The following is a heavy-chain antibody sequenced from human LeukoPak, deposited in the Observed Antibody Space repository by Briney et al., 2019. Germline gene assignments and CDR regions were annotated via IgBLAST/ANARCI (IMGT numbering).Heavy chain of an antibody. D-gene: IGHD6-13*01. CDR2: IYTSGST. Sequence: SETLSLTCTVSGGSIRSYFWSWLRQPPGKGLEWIGYIYTSGSTNYNPSLKSRVTISVDTSKNQFSLKLSSVTAADTAVYYCARHGRITIIAAAGTGWFDPWGQGTLVTVSS. J-gene: IGHJ5*02. CDR1: GGSIRSYF. V-gene: IGHV4-59*08. CDR3: ARHGRITIIAAAGTGWFDP.